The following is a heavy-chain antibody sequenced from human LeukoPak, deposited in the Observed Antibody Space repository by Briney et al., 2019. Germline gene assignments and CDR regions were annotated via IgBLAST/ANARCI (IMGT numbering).Heavy chain of an antibody. Sequence: ASVKVSCKASGYTFTSYGISWVRQAPGQGLEWMGWISAYNGNTNYAQKLQGRVTMTTDTSTSTAYMELRSLRSDDTAVYYCARFSLRSSSPNRGVFDYWGQGTLVTVSS. D-gene: IGHD6-6*01. CDR1: GYTFTSYG. CDR3: ARFSLRSSSPNRGVFDY. CDR2: ISAYNGNT. J-gene: IGHJ4*02. V-gene: IGHV1-18*01.